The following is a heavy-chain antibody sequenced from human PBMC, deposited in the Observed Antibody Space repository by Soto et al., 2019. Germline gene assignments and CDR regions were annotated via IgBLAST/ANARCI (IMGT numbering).Heavy chain of an antibody. CDR1: GGSISSSDFY. CDR2: MYYSGTT. Sequence: ASETLSLTCTVSGGSISSSDFYWGWLRQTPGKGLEFIGSMYYSGTTYYKPSLKSRVTISVDTSKNQFTLKLISVTAADTAVYYCAVVDSTGNWFDPWGEGALVTVSS. CDR3: AVVDSTGNWFDP. D-gene: IGHD6-25*01. J-gene: IGHJ5*02. V-gene: IGHV4-39*01.